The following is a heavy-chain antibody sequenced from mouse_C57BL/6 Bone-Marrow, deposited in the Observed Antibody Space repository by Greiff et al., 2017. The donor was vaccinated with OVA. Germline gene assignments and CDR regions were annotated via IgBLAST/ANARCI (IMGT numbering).Heavy chain of an antibody. CDR2: IYPRSGNT. CDR3: ARNGTTVVDFDY. V-gene: IGHV1-81*01. Sequence: VQLQESGAELARPGASVKLSCKASGYTFTSYGISWVKQRTGQGLEWIGEIYPRSGNTYYNEKFKGKATLTADKSSSTAYMELRSLTSEDSAVYFCARNGTTVVDFDYWGQGTTLTVSS. J-gene: IGHJ2*01. CDR1: GYTFTSYG. D-gene: IGHD1-1*01.